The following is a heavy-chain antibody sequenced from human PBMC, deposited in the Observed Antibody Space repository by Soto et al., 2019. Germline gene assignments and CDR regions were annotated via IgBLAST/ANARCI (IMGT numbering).Heavy chain of an antibody. V-gene: IGHV1-2*02. Sequence: ASVKVSCKASGYTFTGYYMHWVRQAPGQGLEWMGWINPNSGGTNYAQKFQGRVTMTRDTSISTAYMELSRLRSDDTAVYYCARGITGATNWFDPWGQGTLVTSPQ. D-gene: IGHD1-20*01. CDR2: INPNSGGT. J-gene: IGHJ5*02. CDR3: ARGITGATNWFDP. CDR1: GYTFTGYY.